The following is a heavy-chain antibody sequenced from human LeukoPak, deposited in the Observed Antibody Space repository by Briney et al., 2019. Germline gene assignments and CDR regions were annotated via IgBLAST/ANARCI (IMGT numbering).Heavy chain of an antibody. CDR2: FDPEDGEI. CDR1: GYTLTELS. CDR3: ATYKSDDFSKYYFDY. J-gene: IGHJ4*02. D-gene: IGHD3-3*01. V-gene: IGHV1-24*01. Sequence: GASVKVSCKVSGYTLTELSMHWVRQAPGKGLEWMGGFDPEDGEIIYAQKFQGRVTMTEDTSTDTAYMELSSLRSEDTAVYYCATYKSDDFSKYYFDYWGQGTLVTVSS.